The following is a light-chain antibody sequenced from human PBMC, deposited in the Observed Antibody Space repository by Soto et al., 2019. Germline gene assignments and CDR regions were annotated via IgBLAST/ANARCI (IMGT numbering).Light chain of an antibody. J-gene: IGLJ3*02. CDR3: SSYTGSNTWV. CDR1: SSDVGGYNY. Sequence: QSALTQPASVSGSPGQSITISCTGTSSDVGGYNYVSWYQQHPGKAPKLMIYEVTNRPSGVSNRFSGSKSGNTASLTISGLQAEDEADYCSSYTGSNTWVFGGGTKLTVL. V-gene: IGLV2-14*01. CDR2: EVT.